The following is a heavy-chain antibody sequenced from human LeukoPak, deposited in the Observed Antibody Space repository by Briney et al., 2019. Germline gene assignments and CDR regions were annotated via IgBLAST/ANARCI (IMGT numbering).Heavy chain of an antibody. CDR2: IIPIFGTA. CDR3: ARDPDYYGSGSFDY. J-gene: IGHJ4*02. CDR1: GGTFSSYA. D-gene: IGHD3-10*01. Sequence: SVKVSCKASGGTFSSYAISWVRQAPGQGLEWMGGIIPIFGTANYAQKFQGRVTITAGKSTSTAYMELSSLRSEDTAVYYCARDPDYYGSGSFDYWGQGTLVTVSS. V-gene: IGHV1-69*06.